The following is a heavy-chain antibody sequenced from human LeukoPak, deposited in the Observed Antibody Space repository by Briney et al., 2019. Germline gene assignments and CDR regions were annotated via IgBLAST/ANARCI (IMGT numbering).Heavy chain of an antibody. Sequence: GGSLRLSCAASGFTFSSYAMSWVRQAPGEGLEWVSAISGSGGSTYYADSVKGRFTISRDNSKNTLYLQMSSLRAEDTAVYYCAKEVTMVRGVMMAYFDYWGQGTLVTVSS. V-gene: IGHV3-23*01. J-gene: IGHJ4*02. D-gene: IGHD3-10*01. CDR1: GFTFSSYA. CDR2: ISGSGGST. CDR3: AKEVTMVRGVMMAYFDY.